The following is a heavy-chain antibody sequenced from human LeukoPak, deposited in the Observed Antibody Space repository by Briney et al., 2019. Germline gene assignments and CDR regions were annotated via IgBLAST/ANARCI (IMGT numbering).Heavy chain of an antibody. Sequence: SVKVSCKASGGTFSSYAISWVRQAPGQGLEWMGGIIPIFGTANYAQKFQGRVTITADESTSTAYMELSSLRSEDTAVYYCASLDPIAAAGTPPDPHYYYYYGMDVWGQGATVTVSS. D-gene: IGHD6-13*01. V-gene: IGHV1-69*01. CDR1: GGTFSSYA. CDR2: IIPIFGTA. J-gene: IGHJ6*02. CDR3: ASLDPIAAAGTPPDPHYYYYYGMDV.